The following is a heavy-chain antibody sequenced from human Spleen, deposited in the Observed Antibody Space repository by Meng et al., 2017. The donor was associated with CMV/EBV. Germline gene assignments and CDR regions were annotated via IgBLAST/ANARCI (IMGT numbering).Heavy chain of an antibody. D-gene: IGHD3-3*01. V-gene: IGHV1-2*02. CDR1: GYTFTGYY. CDR3: ARTYNFRSTYSTYYYAMDV. J-gene: IGHJ6*02. Sequence: ASVKVSCKASGYTFTGYYMHWVRQAPGQGLEWMGWINPNTGDTNYAQKFQGRVTMTRDTSISTAYMELSSLRSEDTAVFYCARTYNFRSTYSTYYYAMDVWGQGTTVTVSS. CDR2: INPNTGDT.